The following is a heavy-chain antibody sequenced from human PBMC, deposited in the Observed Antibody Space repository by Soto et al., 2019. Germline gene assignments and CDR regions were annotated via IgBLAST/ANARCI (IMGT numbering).Heavy chain of an antibody. CDR3: ARGTVHFDY. D-gene: IGHD4-17*01. Sequence: QVQLVESGGGVVQPGRSLRLSCAASGFTFSTYGMHWVRQAPGKGLEWVAVIWYAGSNKYYADSLKGRFTISRDNSKNTLYLQMNSLRAEDTAVYYCARGTVHFDYWGQGTLVTVSS. V-gene: IGHV3-33*01. CDR2: IWYAGSNK. J-gene: IGHJ4*02. CDR1: GFTFSTYG.